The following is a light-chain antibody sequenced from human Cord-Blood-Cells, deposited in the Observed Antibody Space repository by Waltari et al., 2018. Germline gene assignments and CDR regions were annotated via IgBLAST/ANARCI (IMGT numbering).Light chain of an antibody. Sequence: QSALTQPASVSGSPGQSITISCTGTSSDVGGYNYVSWYQQHPGKAPKLMIYEVSNRPSSVSNRVSCSKSGNTASLTISGLQAEDAADYYCSSYTSSSTLYVFGTGTKVTVL. V-gene: IGLV2-14*01. CDR2: EVS. CDR1: SSDVGGYNY. J-gene: IGLJ1*01. CDR3: SSYTSSSTLYV.